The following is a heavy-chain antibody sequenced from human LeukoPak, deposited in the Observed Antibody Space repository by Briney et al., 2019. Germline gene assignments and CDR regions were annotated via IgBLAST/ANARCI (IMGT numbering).Heavy chain of an antibody. CDR2: ISWDGGST. V-gene: IGHV3-43D*03. CDR3: AKDRVRGYSYGNYFDY. Sequence: GGSLRLSCAASGFTLDDCAMHWVRQAPGKGLEWVSLISWDGGSTYYADSVKGRFTISRDNSKNSLYLQMNSLRAEDTALYYCAKDRVRGYSYGNYFDYWGQGTLVTVSS. CDR1: GFTLDDCA. D-gene: IGHD5-18*01. J-gene: IGHJ4*02.